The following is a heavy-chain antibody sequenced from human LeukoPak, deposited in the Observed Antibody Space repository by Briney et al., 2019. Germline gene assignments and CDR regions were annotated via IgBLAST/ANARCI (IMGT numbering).Heavy chain of an antibody. V-gene: IGHV3-9*01. J-gene: IGHJ6*02. CDR3: AKDSDYGDRYYYYGMDV. CDR1: GFTFDDYA. Sequence: GGSLRLSCAASGFTFDDYAMHWVRQAPGEGLEWVSGISWNSGSIGYADSVKGRFTISRDNAKNSLYLQMNSLRAEDTALYYCAKDSDYGDRYYYYGMDVWGQGTTVTVSS. D-gene: IGHD4-17*01. CDR2: ISWNSGSI.